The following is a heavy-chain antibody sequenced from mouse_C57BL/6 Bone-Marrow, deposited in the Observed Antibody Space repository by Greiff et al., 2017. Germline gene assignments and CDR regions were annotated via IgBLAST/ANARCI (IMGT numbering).Heavy chain of an antibody. CDR3: ASTDYGSPYFDY. D-gene: IGHD1-1*01. Sequence: QVQLKESGPELVKPGASVKISCKASGYAFSSSWMNWVKQRPGKGLEWIGRIYPGDGDTNYNGKFKGKATLTADKSSSTAYMQLSSLTSEDSAVYFCASTDYGSPYFDYWGQGTTLTVSS. CDR1: GYAFSSSW. V-gene: IGHV1-82*01. J-gene: IGHJ2*01. CDR2: IYPGDGDT.